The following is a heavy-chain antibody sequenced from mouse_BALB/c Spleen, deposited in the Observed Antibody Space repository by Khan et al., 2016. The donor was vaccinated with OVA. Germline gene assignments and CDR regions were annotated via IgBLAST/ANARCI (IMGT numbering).Heavy chain of an antibody. CDR3: ARAYYGNYREAMDY. CDR1: GFSLTGYG. D-gene: IGHD2-10*01. CDR2: IWGDGST. Sequence: QVQLQESGPGLVAPSQSLSITCTVSGFSLTGYGVNWVRQPPGKGLEWLGMIWGDGSTDYNSALKSRLSISKDNSKSQVFLKMNSLQTEDTAMYYGARAYYGNYREAMDYWGQGTSVTVSS. V-gene: IGHV2-6-7*01. J-gene: IGHJ4*01.